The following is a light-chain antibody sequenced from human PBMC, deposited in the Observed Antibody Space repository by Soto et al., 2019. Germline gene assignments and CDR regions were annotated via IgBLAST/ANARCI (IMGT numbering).Light chain of an antibody. CDR3: QQYGSSPGMYT. CDR1: QSVSSRY. Sequence: EIVLTQSPGTLSLSPGERATLSCRASQSVSSRYLAWYQQKPGQAPRLVINGASSRATGIPDRFSGSGSGTDFTLTISRLEPDDFAVYYCQQYGSSPGMYTFGHVTKLEIK. J-gene: IGKJ2*01. CDR2: GAS. V-gene: IGKV3-20*01.